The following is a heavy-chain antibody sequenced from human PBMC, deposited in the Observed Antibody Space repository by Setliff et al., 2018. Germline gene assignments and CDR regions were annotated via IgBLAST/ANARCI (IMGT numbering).Heavy chain of an antibody. J-gene: IGHJ4*02. V-gene: IGHV1-18*01. D-gene: IGHD3-22*01. Sequence: VASVKVSCKASGYTYTNYGITWVRQAPGQGLEWMGWINNYSFKTNYPQKFLGRVTRTTDTSTSTAYMELKSLRSDDTAVYYCARINFYVSSGYYYAPDYWGQGTLVTVSS. CDR1: GYTYTNYG. CDR2: INNYSFKT. CDR3: ARINFYVSSGYYYAPDY.